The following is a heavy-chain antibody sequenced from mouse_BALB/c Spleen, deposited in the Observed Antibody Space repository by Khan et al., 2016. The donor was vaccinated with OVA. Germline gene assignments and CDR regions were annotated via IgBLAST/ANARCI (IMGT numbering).Heavy chain of an antibody. V-gene: IGHV1-9*01. J-gene: IGHJ2*01. D-gene: IGHD2-10*01. CDR3: ARPYYADY. CDR1: GYTFRSYW. Sequence: QVRLQQSGAELMKPGASVKISCKATGYTFRSYWMEWVKQRPGHGLEWIGEILPGTGRTNHNEKFKGKATFTADTSSNTAYMQLSSLTSADSAVYYCARPYYADYWGPGTTLTVSS. CDR2: ILPGTGRT.